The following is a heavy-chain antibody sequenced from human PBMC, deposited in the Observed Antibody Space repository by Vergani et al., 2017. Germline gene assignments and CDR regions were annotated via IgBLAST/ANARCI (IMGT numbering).Heavy chain of an antibody. V-gene: IGHV4-59*01. J-gene: IGHJ6*03. D-gene: IGHD3-22*01. CDR1: GDSMNNSY. CDR3: ARGPSVVRGHYIDYYCCFMDV. Sequence: QVHLQEAGSGLVKPAETLYLTCTVSGDSMNNSYWNWIRQTPGKGLEWIGYIYLGGTTTYNPSIESRVSLSADTSKNQYSLQLTSATAADTAVYYGARGPSVVRGHYIDYYCCFMDVWGKGTTVTVSS. CDR2: IYLGGTT.